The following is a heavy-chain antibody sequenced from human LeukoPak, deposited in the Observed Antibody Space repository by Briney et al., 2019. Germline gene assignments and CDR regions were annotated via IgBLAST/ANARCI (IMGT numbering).Heavy chain of an antibody. CDR1: GGSISSYY. Sequence: KASETLSLTCTVSGGSISSYYWSWIRQPPGKGLEWIGYIYYSGSTNYNPSLKSRVTISVDTSKNQFSLKLSSVTAADTAVYYCARDTTYYYMDVWGKGTTVTVSS. J-gene: IGHJ6*03. V-gene: IGHV4-59*01. CDR3: ARDTTYYYMDV. D-gene: IGHD1-1*01. CDR2: IYYSGST.